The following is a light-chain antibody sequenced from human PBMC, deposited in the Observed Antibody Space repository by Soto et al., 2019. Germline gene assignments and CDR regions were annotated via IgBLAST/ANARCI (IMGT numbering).Light chain of an antibody. CDR1: QSVSTW. CDR3: QQYNSNPLT. Sequence: DIQMTQSPSTLSASVGDRVTITCRASQSVSTWLAWYQQKPGKVPKLLIYKAYRLESGVPSRLSGSGSGTEFTLTISSLQPDDFANYYCQQYNSNPLTFGGGTKVEIK. J-gene: IGKJ4*01. V-gene: IGKV1-5*03. CDR2: KAY.